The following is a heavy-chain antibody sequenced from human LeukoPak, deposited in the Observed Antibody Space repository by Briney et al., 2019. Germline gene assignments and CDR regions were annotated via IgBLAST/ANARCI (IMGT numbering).Heavy chain of an antibody. D-gene: IGHD2-21*02. CDR1: GGTFSSYA. V-gene: IGHV1-69*13. CDR2: IIPIFGTA. CDR3: ARSLDDLEEFDY. J-gene: IGHJ4*02. Sequence: SVKVSCKASGGTFSSYAISWVRQAPGQGLEWMGGIIPIFGTASYAQKFQGRVTITADESTSTAYMELSSLRSEDTAVYYCARSLDDLEEFDYWGQGTLVTVSS.